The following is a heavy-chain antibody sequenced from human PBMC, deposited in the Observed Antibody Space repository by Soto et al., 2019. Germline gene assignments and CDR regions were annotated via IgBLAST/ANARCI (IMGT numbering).Heavy chain of an antibody. J-gene: IGHJ5*02. CDR1: GFTFSSYA. D-gene: IGHD3-10*01. Sequence: PGGSLRLSCAASGFTFSSYAMSWVRQAPGKGLEWVSAISGSGGSTYYADSVKGRFTISRDNSKNTLYLQMNSLRAEDTAVYYCAKDNEWFGSPFIPLDHWGQGTLVTVSS. CDR3: AKDNEWFGSPFIPLDH. CDR2: ISGSGGST. V-gene: IGHV3-23*01.